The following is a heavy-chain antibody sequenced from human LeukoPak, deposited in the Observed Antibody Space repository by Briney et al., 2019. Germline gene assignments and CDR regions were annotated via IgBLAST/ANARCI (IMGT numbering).Heavy chain of an antibody. J-gene: IGHJ3*02. Sequence: GESLKISCKGSGYSFTNYWIVWVRQMPGKGLEWMGIIYPDDSDTRYSPSFQGQVTISADKSISTAYLQWSSLKASDTAMYYCARDGNVVGATGNDAFDIWGQGTIVTVSS. CDR3: ARDGNVVGATGNDAFDI. CDR1: GYSFTNYW. D-gene: IGHD1-26*01. V-gene: IGHV5-51*01. CDR2: IYPDDSDT.